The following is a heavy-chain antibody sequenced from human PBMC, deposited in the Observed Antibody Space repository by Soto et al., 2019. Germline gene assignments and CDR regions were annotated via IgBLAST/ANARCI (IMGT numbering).Heavy chain of an antibody. Sequence: QVRLVQSGAEVKRPGASVKVSCKASGYTFANYAIHWVRQAPGQRPEWMGWMNAGNRNTKYSQKFQDRVTITRDTYTSTANMEVSRLTSAETAVYFCAKDGAGAGSTNVDYWGQGTLVTVSS. D-gene: IGHD6-19*01. CDR3: AKDGAGAGSTNVDY. J-gene: IGHJ4*02. V-gene: IGHV1-3*01. CDR1: GYTFANYA. CDR2: MNAGNRNT.